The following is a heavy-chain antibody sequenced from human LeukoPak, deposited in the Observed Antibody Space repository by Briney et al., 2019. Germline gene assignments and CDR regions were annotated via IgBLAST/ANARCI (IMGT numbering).Heavy chain of an antibody. CDR3: VKDQQAVAAAYYSDP. V-gene: IGHV3-30*18. CDR2: IAADGKDI. Sequence: GGSLRLSCAASGFIFSRYALHWVRQAPGKGLEWVAVIAADGKDIKYADSVKGRFTISRDNSKSALYLQMNSLRVEDTAVYYCVKDQQAVAAAYYSDPWGQGTPVTVS. D-gene: IGHD2-2*01. J-gene: IGHJ5*02. CDR1: GFIFSRYA.